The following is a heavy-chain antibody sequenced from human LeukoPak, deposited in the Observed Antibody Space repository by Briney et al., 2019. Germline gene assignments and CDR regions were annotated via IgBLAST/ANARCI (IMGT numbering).Heavy chain of an antibody. V-gene: IGHV4-34*01. J-gene: IGHJ5*02. D-gene: IGHD4-23*01. Sequence: SETLSLTCAVYGGSFSGYYWSWIRQPPGKGLEWIGEINHSGSTNYNPFLKSRVTISVDTSKNQFSLKLSSVTAADTAVYYCARGRGRTVVKVWFDPWGQGTLVTVSS. CDR2: INHSGST. CDR3: ARGRGRTVVKVWFDP. CDR1: GGSFSGYY.